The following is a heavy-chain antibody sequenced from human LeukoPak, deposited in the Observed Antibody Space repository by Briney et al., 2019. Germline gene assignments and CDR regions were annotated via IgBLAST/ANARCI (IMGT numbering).Heavy chain of an antibody. CDR3: AREQWLDPYLFDY. CDR1: GFTFSSYG. D-gene: IGHD6-19*01. J-gene: IGHJ4*02. Sequence: GSLRLSCAASGFTFSSYGMHWVRQAPGKGLEWVAFIRYDGSNKYYADSVKGRFTISRDNAKNSLYLQMNSLRAEDTAVYYCAREQWLDPYLFDYWGQGTLVTVSS. V-gene: IGHV3-30*02. CDR2: IRYDGSNK.